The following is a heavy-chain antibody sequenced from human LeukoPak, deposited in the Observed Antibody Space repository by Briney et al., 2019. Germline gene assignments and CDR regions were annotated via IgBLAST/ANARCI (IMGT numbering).Heavy chain of an antibody. J-gene: IGHJ5*02. Sequence: GGSLRLSCAASGFTFSTYWMSWVRQAPGKGLEWVANIKKDGSEKYSVDSVKGRFTISRDNAKNSLYLQMNSLRVEDTAVYYCARHPDSTFDPWGQGTLVIVSS. CDR1: GFTFSTYW. CDR3: ARHPDSTFDP. CDR2: IKKDGSEK. D-gene: IGHD3-22*01. V-gene: IGHV3-7*01.